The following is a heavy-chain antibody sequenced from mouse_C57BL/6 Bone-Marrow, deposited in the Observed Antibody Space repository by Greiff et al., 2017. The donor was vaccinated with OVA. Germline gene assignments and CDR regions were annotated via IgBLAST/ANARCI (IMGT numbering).Heavy chain of an antibody. CDR1: GFSLTSYG. CDR3: ASEDYDYDGAWFAY. V-gene: IGHV2-6*01. D-gene: IGHD2-4*01. Sequence: QVQLQQSGPGLVAPSQSLSITCTVSGFSLTSYGVDWVRQSPGKGLEWLGVIWGVGSTNYNSALKSRLSISKDNSKSQVFLKMNSLQTDDTAMYYCASEDYDYDGAWFAYWGQGTLVTVSA. J-gene: IGHJ3*01. CDR2: IWGVGST.